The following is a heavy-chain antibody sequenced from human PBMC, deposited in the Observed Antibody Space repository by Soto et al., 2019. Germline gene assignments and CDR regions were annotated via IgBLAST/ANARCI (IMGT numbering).Heavy chain of an antibody. CDR2: IYTSGNT. V-gene: IGHV4-4*07. J-gene: IGHJ6*02. D-gene: IGHD3-10*01. CDR1: GGSISSYY. Sequence: PSETLSLTCTVSGGSISSYYWSWIRQPAGKGLEWIGRIYTSGNTNYNPSLKSRVTISADKSISTAYLQWSSLKASDTAMYYCARLGFGELKFDRIAWGGMDVWGQGTTVTVSS. CDR3: ARLGFGELKFDRIAWGGMDV.